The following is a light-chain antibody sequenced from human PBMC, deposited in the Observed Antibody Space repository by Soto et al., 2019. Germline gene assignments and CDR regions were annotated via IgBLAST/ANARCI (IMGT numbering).Light chain of an antibody. CDR2: EVS. J-gene: IGLJ1*01. CDR1: SSDIGAYDY. V-gene: IGLV2-14*03. CDR3: TSFAPGXIYV. Sequence: QSALTQPASVSGSPGQSITISCSGTSSDIGAYDYVSWYQQHXXXAPKLIIYEVSHRFSGLSYRFSGSKSGNTASLTISGXXAEDEGDYYCTSFAPGXIYVFGSGTKVTVL.